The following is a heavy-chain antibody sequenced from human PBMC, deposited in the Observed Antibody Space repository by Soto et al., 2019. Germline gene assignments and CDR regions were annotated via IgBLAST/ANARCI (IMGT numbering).Heavy chain of an antibody. Sequence: PSETLSLTCTVSGVSISGYYWTWIRQTAGKGLEWIGRMYISGSTNYNPSLKSRVTMSVDTSKNHFSLKLRSVTAADTAVYYCASGQINLNVFDFWGQGTMVTVSS. CDR1: GVSISGYY. CDR2: MYISGST. CDR3: ASGQINLNVFDF. V-gene: IGHV4-4*07. J-gene: IGHJ3*01.